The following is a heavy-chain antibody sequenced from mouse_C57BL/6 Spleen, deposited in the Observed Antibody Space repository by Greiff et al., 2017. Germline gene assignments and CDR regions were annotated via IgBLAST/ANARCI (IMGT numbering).Heavy chain of an antibody. CDR3: AREDGYDY. Sequence: VQLQQPGAELVKPGASVKLSCKASGYTFTSYWMHWVKQRPGQGLEWIGMIHPNSGSTNYNEKFKSKGTLTVDKSSSTAYMQLSSLTSEDSAVYYCAREDGYDYWGQGTTLTVSS. V-gene: IGHV1-64*01. CDR1: GYTFTSYW. J-gene: IGHJ2*01. CDR2: IHPNSGST. D-gene: IGHD2-3*01.